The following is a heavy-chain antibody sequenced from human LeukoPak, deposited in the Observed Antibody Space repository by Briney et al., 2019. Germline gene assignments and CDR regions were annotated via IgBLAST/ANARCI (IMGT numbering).Heavy chain of an antibody. J-gene: IGHJ5*02. V-gene: IGHV4-4*07. D-gene: IGHD2-15*01. CDR1: GDSISSYY. CDR2: IYTIGST. Sequence: KPSETLSLTCTVSGDSISSYYWSWIRQPAGKGLEWIGRIYTIGSTNYNPSLKSRVTMSADPSNNQFSRKLSSVTAADTAVYYCARDCSGGSCYLGYNWFDPWGQGTLVTVSS. CDR3: ARDCSGGSCYLGYNWFDP.